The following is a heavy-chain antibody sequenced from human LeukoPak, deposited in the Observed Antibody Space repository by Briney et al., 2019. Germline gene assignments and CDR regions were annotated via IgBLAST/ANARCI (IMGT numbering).Heavy chain of an antibody. J-gene: IGHJ4*02. Sequence: SGGSLRLSCAASGSTFSSDAMRWVRQAPGKGLEWVSAISSTGGSTYYADSVRGRFIISRGSSKNTLYLQMNSLRAEDTAVYYCAKGGAQVGGQGTLVTVSS. CDR2: ISSTGGST. V-gene: IGHV3-23*01. CDR1: GSTFSSDA. D-gene: IGHD1-26*01. CDR3: AKGGAQV.